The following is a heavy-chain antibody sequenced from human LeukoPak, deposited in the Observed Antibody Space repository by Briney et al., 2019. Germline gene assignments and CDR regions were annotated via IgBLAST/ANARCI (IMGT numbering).Heavy chain of an antibody. D-gene: IGHD3-9*01. CDR3: ARSTNDILTGYYMDAFDI. V-gene: IGHV1-69*06. J-gene: IGHJ3*02. Sequence: GAPVKVSCKASGGTFSSYAISWVRQAPGQGLEWMGGIIPIYGTANYAQKFQGRVTITADKSTSTAYMELSSLRSEDTAVYYCARSTNDILTGYYMDAFDIWGQGTMLTVSS. CDR2: IIPIYGTA. CDR1: GGTFSSYA.